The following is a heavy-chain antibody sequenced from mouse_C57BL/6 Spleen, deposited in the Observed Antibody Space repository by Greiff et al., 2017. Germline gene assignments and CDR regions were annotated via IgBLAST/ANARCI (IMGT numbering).Heavy chain of an antibody. D-gene: IGHD3-3*01. Sequence: EVQLVESGGGLVQPGGSLSLSCAASGFTFTDYYMSWVRQPPGKALEWLGFIRNKANGYTTEYSASVKGRFTISRDNSQSILYLQMNALRAEDSATYYCARHGTENWFAYWGQGTLVTVSA. CDR1: GFTFTDYY. CDR3: ARHGTENWFAY. CDR2: IRNKANGYTT. V-gene: IGHV7-3*01. J-gene: IGHJ3*01.